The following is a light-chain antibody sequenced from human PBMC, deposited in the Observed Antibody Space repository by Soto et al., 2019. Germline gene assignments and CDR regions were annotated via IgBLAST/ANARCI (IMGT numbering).Light chain of an antibody. CDR2: SKT. CDR3: LLYYGAAVV. Sequence: QAVVTQEPSLTVSPGGTVTITCASSTGPVTSDYYPNWFQQKPGQAPRALIYSKTKKHSWTPARFSGSLLGGKAALTLSGVQPEDEADYYCLLYYGAAVVFGGGTKLTVL. V-gene: IGLV7-43*01. CDR1: TGPVTSDYY. J-gene: IGLJ2*01.